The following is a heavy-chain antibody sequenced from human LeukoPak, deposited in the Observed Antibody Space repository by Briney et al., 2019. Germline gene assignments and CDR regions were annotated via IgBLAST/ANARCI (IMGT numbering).Heavy chain of an antibody. V-gene: IGHV3-23*01. CDR3: NLVVVPAANCFDP. CDR2: ISGSGGST. J-gene: IGHJ5*02. D-gene: IGHD2-2*01. Sequence: GGSLRLSCAASGFTFSSYAMSWVRQAPGKGLDWVSAISGSGGSTYYADSVKGRFTISRDNSKNTLYLQMNSLRAADTAVYYCNLVVVPAANCFDPCGQGTLVTVSS. CDR1: GFTFSSYA.